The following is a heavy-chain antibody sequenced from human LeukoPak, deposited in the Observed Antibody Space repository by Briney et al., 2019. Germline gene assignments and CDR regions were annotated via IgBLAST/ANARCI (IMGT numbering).Heavy chain of an antibody. J-gene: IGHJ4*02. CDR1: GFTFSNYA. Sequence: GGSLRLSCAASGFTFSNYAMSWVRQAPGEGLELVSAISNSGGTIHYADSVKGRFTISRDNSKNTLYLQMNSLTAEDMAVYHCAKGKGTGSYYYFDYWGQGTLVIVSS. CDR2: ISNSGGTI. D-gene: IGHD1-26*01. CDR3: AKGKGTGSYYYFDY. V-gene: IGHV3-23*01.